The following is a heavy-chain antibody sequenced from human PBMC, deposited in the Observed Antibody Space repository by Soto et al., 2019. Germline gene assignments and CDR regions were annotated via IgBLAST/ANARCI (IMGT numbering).Heavy chain of an antibody. J-gene: IGHJ4*02. CDR3: TTQRGYSGYDPL. V-gene: IGHV3-15*01. D-gene: IGHD5-12*01. Sequence: PVGSLRLSCAASGFTFSNAWMSWVRQAPGKGLEWVGRIKSKTDGGTTDYAAPVKGRFTISRDDSKNTLYLQMNSLKTEDTAVYYCTTQRGYSGYDPLWGQGTLVTVSS. CDR2: IKSKTDGGTT. CDR1: GFTFSNAW.